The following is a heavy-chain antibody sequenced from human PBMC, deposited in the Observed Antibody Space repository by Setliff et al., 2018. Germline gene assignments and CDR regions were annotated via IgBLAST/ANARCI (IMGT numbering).Heavy chain of an antibody. CDR2: INAGNGNT. V-gene: IGHV1-3*01. CDR1: GYTFTSYA. J-gene: IGHJ4*02. Sequence: ASVKVSCKASGYTFTSYAMHWVRQAPGQRLEWMGWINAGNGNTKYSQKFQGRVTITRNTSISTAYMELSSLRSEDTAVYYCARRPYDSSGYFNYWGQGTLVTVSS. D-gene: IGHD3-22*01. CDR3: ARRPYDSSGYFNY.